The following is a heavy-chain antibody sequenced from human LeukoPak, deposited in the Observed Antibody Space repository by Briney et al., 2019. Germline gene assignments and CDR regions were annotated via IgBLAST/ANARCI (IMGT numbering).Heavy chain of an antibody. CDR2: INPYNGNT. D-gene: IGHD2-15*01. Sequence: ASVKVSCKASGYPFTSYGISWVRQAPGQGLEWMGWINPYNGNTNYAQKPQGRVTMTTDTSTTTAYMELRSLRSDDTAVYYCARLGSGARVSDDWGQRTLVTVSS. CDR3: ARLGSGARVSDD. J-gene: IGHJ4*01. CDR1: GYPFTSYG. V-gene: IGHV1-18*01.